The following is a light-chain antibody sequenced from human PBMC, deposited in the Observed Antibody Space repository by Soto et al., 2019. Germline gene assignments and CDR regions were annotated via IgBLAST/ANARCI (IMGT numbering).Light chain of an antibody. V-gene: IGKV1-5*03. CDR3: KQYNRYWT. CDR1: QSISTR. J-gene: IGKJ1*01. CDR2: QAS. Sequence: DXQVTQSPSTLSASIGDRVTITCRASQSISTRLAWFQQKPGRAPKLLIYQASSLESGVPSRFSGSGSGTQFTLTISSLQPEDFATYYCKQYNRYWTFGQGTKVDIK.